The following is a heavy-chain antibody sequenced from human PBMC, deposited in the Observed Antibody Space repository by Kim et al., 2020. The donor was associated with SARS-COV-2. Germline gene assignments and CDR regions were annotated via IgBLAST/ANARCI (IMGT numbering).Heavy chain of an antibody. V-gene: IGHV3-33*05. J-gene: IGHJ5*01. CDR2: ILYGGSNR. Sequence: GGSLRLSCAASGFNFRVFGMHWVRQIPGEGLEWVAFILYGGSNRQYGDSVKGRFTISRDDSKNTLFLQMNSLRVEDTGLYYCARDGDDHSISYNHIDAWG. D-gene: IGHD4-4*01. CDR3: ARDGDDHSISYNHIDA. CDR1: GFNFRVFG.